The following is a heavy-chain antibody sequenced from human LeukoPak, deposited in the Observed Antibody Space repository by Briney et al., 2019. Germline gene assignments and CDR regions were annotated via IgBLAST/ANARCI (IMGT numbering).Heavy chain of an antibody. CDR1: GGSISSYY. J-gene: IGHJ4*02. D-gene: IGHD1-26*01. CDR3: ARVVVGAVRD. V-gene: IGHV4-59*01. CDR2: IYYSGST. Sequence: SETLSLTCTVSGGSISSYYWSWIRQPPGKGLEWIGYIYYSGSTNYNPSLKSRVTISVDTSKNQFSLKLSSVTAADTAVYYCARVVVGAVRDWGQGTLVTVSS.